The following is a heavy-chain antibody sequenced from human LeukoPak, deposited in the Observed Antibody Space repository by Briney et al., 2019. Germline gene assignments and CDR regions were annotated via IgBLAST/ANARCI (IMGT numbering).Heavy chain of an antibody. CDR3: ARGYTATGNWYFDL. Sequence: ASVKVSCKASGYTFTSYGISWVRQAPGQGLEWVGWISAYNGNTNYAQNLQGRVTMTTDTSTRTAYMELRSLRSEDTALYYCARGYTATGNWYFDLWGRGTLVSVSS. J-gene: IGHJ2*01. D-gene: IGHD1-1*01. CDR1: GYTFTSYG. CDR2: ISAYNGNT. V-gene: IGHV1-18*01.